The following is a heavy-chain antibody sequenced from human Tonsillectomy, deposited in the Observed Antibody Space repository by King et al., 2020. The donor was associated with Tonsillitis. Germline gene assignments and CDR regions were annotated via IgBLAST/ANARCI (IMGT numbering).Heavy chain of an antibody. D-gene: IGHD3-22*01. CDR2: IYYSGST. V-gene: IGHV4-39*01. Sequence: LQLQESGPGLVKPSETLSLTCTVSGGSISRSSYYWGWIRQPPGKGLEWIGSIYYSGSTYYNPSLKSRVTISVDTSKNQFSLKLSSVTAADTAVYYCARRRVYYYDSSGYYDYWGQGTLVTVSS. J-gene: IGHJ4*02. CDR1: GGSISRSSYY. CDR3: ARRRVYYYDSSGYYDY.